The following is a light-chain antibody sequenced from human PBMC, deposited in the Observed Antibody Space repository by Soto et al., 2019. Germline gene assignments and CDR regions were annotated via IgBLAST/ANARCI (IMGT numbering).Light chain of an antibody. CDR3: AAWDDSVSIVL. Sequence: QPVLTQPPSASGTPGQRVTISCSGGSSNIGGNTVNWYRQVPGTAPKLLIYSNNQRPSGVPDRLSGSKSGTSASLAISGLQSEDEADYYCAAWDDSVSIVLFGGGTKLTVL. CDR2: SNN. CDR1: SSNIGGNT. V-gene: IGLV1-44*01. J-gene: IGLJ2*01.